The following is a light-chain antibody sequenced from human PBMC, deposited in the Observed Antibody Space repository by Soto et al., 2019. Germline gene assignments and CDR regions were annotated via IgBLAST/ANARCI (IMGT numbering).Light chain of an antibody. CDR2: DNS. J-gene: IGLJ2*01. CDR1: SSNIGNNF. V-gene: IGLV1-51*01. CDR3: GTWDSSLSAVV. Sequence: QSVLTQPPSVSAAPGQKVTISCSGGSSNIGNNFVSWYQHLPGTAPKLLISDNSERPSGIPDRFSGSKSGTSATLAITGLQTGDEADYYCGTWDSSLSAVVFGGGTKLTVL.